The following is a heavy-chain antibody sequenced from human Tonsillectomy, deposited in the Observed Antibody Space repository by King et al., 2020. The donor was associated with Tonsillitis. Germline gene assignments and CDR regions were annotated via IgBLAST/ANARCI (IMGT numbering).Heavy chain of an antibody. CDR2: IYPGDSDT. Sequence: QLVQSGAEVKKPGESLKISCKVSGYTFTTYWIAWVRQMPGKGLECVGIIYPGDSDTRYSPSFQGQVTISADKSIGTAYLQWSSLKASDTAVYYCARRRDGPSGYAFDIWGQGTLVTVSS. J-gene: IGHJ3*02. D-gene: IGHD5-24*01. CDR3: ARRRDGPSGYAFDI. CDR1: GYTFTTYW. V-gene: IGHV5-51*01.